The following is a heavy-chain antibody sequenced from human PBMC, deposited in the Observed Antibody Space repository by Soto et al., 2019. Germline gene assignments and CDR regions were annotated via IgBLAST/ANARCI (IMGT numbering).Heavy chain of an antibody. CDR2: IYYSGST. J-gene: IGHJ6*03. Sequence: PSETLSLTCTVSGGSISSYYWSWIRQPPGKGLEWIGYIYYSGSTNYNPSLKSRVTISVDTSKNQFSLKLSSVTAADTAVYYCARGFSNYDFWSGYPDVLGYYYYMDVWGKGTTVTVSS. V-gene: IGHV4-59*01. D-gene: IGHD3-3*01. CDR3: ARGFSNYDFWSGYPDVLGYYYYMDV. CDR1: GGSISSYY.